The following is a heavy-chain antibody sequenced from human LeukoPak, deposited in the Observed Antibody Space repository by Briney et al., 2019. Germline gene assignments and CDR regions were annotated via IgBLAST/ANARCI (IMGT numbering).Heavy chain of an antibody. CDR1: GGSISSSSYY. CDR3: ARRGPYLGHCSSTSCLY. CDR2: IYYSGST. D-gene: IGHD2-2*01. Sequence: PSETLSLTCTVSGGSISSSSYYWGWIRQPPGKGLEWIGSIYYSGSTYYNPSLKSRVTISVDTSKNQFSLKLSSVTAADTAVYYCARRGPYLGHCSSTSCLYWGQGTLVTVSS. J-gene: IGHJ4*02. V-gene: IGHV4-39*01.